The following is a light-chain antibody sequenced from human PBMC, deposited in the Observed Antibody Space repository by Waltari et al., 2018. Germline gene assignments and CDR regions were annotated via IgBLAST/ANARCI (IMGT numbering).Light chain of an antibody. J-gene: IGLJ2*01. V-gene: IGLV2-23*02. CDR2: EVT. Sequence: QSALTQPASVSGSPGQSLTVSCNGSTSAVGIYNLFSLFLQHPGKAPKLLIYEVTHRPSGVPDRFSGSKSGNTASLTVSGLQPEDEADYYCCSHSSSHSLLFGGGTKVTVL. CDR3: CSHSSSHSLL. CDR1: TSAVGIYNL.